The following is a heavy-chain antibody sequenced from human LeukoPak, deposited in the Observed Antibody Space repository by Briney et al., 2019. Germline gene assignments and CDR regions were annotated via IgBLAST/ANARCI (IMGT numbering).Heavy chain of an antibody. D-gene: IGHD1-26*01. CDR1: GYSISSGHY. Sequence: SETLSLICAVSGYSISSGHYWGWIRQPPGKGLEWIGIIYESGSTYYNPSLKSRVTISVDTSKNQFSLKLSSVTATDTAVYYCAREGGGTYSFDYWGQGTLVAVSS. J-gene: IGHJ4*02. V-gene: IGHV4-38-2*02. CDR3: AREGGGTYSFDY. CDR2: IYESGST.